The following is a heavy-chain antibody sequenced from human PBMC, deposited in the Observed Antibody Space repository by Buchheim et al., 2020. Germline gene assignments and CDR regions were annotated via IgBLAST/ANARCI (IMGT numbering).Heavy chain of an antibody. Sequence: QVQLVESGGGVVQPGRSLRLSCAASGFTFSSYGMHWVRQAPGKGLEWVAVIWYDGSNKYYADSVKGRFTISRDNFKHTPYLQMNSLRAEDTAVYYCARDPGHDYGDYCFDYWGQGTL. J-gene: IGHJ4*02. CDR1: GFTFSSYG. CDR3: ARDPGHDYGDYCFDY. D-gene: IGHD4-17*01. CDR2: IWYDGSNK. V-gene: IGHV3-33*01.